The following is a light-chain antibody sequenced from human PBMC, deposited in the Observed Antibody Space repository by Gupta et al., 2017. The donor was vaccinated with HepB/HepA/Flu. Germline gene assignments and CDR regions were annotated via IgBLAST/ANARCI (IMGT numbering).Light chain of an antibody. CDR1: QSVSSSY. V-gene: IGKV3-20*01. CDR2: GSS. Sequence: IVLPQSPGTLSLSPGERATLSCRASQSVSSSYLAWYQQKPGQAPRLLIYGSSSRATGIPYRFSGSGSGTDFTLTISRLEPEDFAVYYCQQYGSSLITFGQGTRLEIK. J-gene: IGKJ5*01. CDR3: QQYGSSLIT.